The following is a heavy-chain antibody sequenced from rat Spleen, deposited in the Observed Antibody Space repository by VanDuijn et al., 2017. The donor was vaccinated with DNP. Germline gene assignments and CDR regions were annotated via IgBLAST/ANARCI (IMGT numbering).Heavy chain of an antibody. CDR2: ISTSGGST. CDR1: GFSFSDYY. V-gene: IGHV5-25*01. CDR3: ARPDY. Sequence: EVQLVESGGGFVQPGRSLKLSCAASGFSFSDYYMAWVRQAPTKGLEWVASISTSGGSTYYRDSVKGRFTVSRDNAKSTLYLQMDSLRSEDTATYYCARPDYWGQGVMVTVSS. J-gene: IGHJ2*01.